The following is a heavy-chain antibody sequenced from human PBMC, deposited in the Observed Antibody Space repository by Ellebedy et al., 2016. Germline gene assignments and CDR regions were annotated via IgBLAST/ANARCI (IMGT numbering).Heavy chain of an antibody. D-gene: IGHD3-10*01. V-gene: IGHV3-23*01. CDR3: ARDSPGAGWFDP. CDR1: GFTFNTYA. CDR2: ISGGGVDT. Sequence: GESLKISXAASGFTFNTYAMTWVRHSPGKGLEWVSGISGGGVDTYYADSVKGRFTISRHNSKNSLYLQMNSLRGEDTAVYYCARDSPGAGWFDPWGQGTLVTVSS. J-gene: IGHJ5*02.